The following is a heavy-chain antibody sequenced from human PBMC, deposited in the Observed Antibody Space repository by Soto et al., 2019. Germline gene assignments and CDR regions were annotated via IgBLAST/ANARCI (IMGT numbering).Heavy chain of an antibody. CDR3: ARNLIVVLPADSPDYYYYAMDV. V-gene: IGHV4-38-2*01. Sequence: LXLSCAVSVGSMSSGYYWALIRQPPGKGLEWIGSIYHSGTTYYNPSLKSRVTISVDTSENQFALKLSSVTAADSAVYYCARNLIVVLPADSPDYYYYAMDVWGQGTTVIVS. CDR2: IYHSGTT. D-gene: IGHD2-2*01. CDR1: VGSMSSGYY. J-gene: IGHJ6*02.